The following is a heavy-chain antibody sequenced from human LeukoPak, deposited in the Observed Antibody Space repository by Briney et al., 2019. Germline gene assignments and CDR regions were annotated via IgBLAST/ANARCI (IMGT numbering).Heavy chain of an antibody. CDR2: ISSSSSYI. V-gene: IGHV3-21*01. CDR1: GFTFSSYS. CDR3: AREGKWKMGWYFDY. Sequence: GGSLRLSCAASGFTFSSYSMNWVRQAPGKGLEWVSSISSSSSYIYYADSVKGRFTISRDNAKNSLYLQMNSLRAEDTAVYYCAREGKWKMGWYFDYWGQGTLVTVSS. J-gene: IGHJ4*02. D-gene: IGHD1-20*01.